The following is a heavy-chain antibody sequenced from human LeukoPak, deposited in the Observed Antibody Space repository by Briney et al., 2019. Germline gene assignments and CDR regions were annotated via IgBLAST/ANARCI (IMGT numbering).Heavy chain of an antibody. CDR2: IYTSGNT. Sequence: SETLSLTCTVSSGSISSGSYYWSWIRQPAVNGLEWIGRIYTSGNTNYNPSLKSRVTISVDTSKNQFSLRLSSVTAADTAVYYCARESGVRGVIYYWGQGTLVTVSS. CDR3: ARESGVRGVIYY. CDR1: SGSISSGSYY. J-gene: IGHJ4*02. V-gene: IGHV4-61*02. D-gene: IGHD3-10*01.